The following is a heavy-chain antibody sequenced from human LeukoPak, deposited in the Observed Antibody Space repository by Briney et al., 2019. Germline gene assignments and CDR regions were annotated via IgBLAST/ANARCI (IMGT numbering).Heavy chain of an antibody. Sequence: GGSLRLSCAASGFTFSSYSMNWVRQAPGKGLEWVANIRQDGSEKYYVDSVKRRFTISRDNAKNSLYLQMNSLRAEDTAVYYCARDRYPGGGNSGFDYWGQGTLVTVSS. CDR1: GFTFSSYS. CDR2: IRQDGSEK. V-gene: IGHV3-7*01. J-gene: IGHJ4*02. D-gene: IGHD4-23*01. CDR3: ARDRYPGGGNSGFDY.